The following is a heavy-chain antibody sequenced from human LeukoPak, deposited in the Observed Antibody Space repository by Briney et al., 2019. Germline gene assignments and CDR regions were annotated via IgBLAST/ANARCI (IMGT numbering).Heavy chain of an antibody. CDR1: GFTFSSFA. J-gene: IGHJ4*02. D-gene: IGHD1-26*01. CDR3: VKGRGIVGASRFDY. CDR2: ISTDGDTT. Sequence: GGSLRLSCSASGFTFSSFALHWVRQSPGKGLEHVSGISTDGDTTHYADSVKGRFTISRDNSKNTLYLRMSILRPEDTAVYYCVKGRGIVGASRFDYWGQGTLVTVSS. V-gene: IGHV3-64D*06.